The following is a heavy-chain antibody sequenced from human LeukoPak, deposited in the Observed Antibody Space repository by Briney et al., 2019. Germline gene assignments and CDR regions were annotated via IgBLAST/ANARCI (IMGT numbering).Heavy chain of an antibody. CDR1: GFTFSSYW. J-gene: IGHJ3*02. V-gene: IGHV3-7*01. CDR2: INQDGSEK. CDR3: ARVGGPILDAFDI. Sequence: GGSLRLSCAASGFTFSSYWMNWVRQAPGKGLEWVANINQDGSEKYYVDSVKGRFTISRDNAKNALYLQMNSLRAEDTAVYYCARVGGPILDAFDIWGQGTMVTVSS. D-gene: IGHD3-16*01.